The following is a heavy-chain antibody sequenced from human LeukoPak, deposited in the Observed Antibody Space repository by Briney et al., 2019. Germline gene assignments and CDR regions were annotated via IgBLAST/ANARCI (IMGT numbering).Heavy chain of an antibody. J-gene: IGHJ3*02. D-gene: IGHD3-22*01. CDR1: GYTFTGYY. CDR2: INPNSGGT. CDR3: ARKYYYDSSGYYSDAFDI. Sequence: VSVKVSCKASGYTFTGYYMHWVRQAPGQGLEWMGWINPNSGGTNYAQKFQGRVTMTRDTSISTAYMELSRLRSDDTAVYYCARKYYYDSSGYYSDAFDIWGQGTMVTVSS. V-gene: IGHV1-2*02.